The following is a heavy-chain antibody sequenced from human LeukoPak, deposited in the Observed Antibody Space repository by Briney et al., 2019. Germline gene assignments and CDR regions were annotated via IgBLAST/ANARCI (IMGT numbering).Heavy chain of an antibody. J-gene: IGHJ4*02. CDR3: AHRRGIVGHGYYCDY. V-gene: IGHV2-5*01. CDR1: GFSLSTNEVG. CDR2: IYGNDDK. D-gene: IGHD3-22*01. Sequence: SGPTLVNPTQTLTLTCTFSGFSLSTNEVGVGWIRQPPGKALEWLALIYGNDDKRYSPSLKSRLTITKDTSKNQVVLTMTNTDPVDTATYYCAHRRGIVGHGYYCDYWGQGTLVTVSS.